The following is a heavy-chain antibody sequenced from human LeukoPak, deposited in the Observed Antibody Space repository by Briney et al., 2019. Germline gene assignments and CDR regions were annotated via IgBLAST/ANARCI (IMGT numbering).Heavy chain of an antibody. CDR1: GFTLSNYD. V-gene: IGHV3-23*01. Sequence: GGSLRLFCAASGFTLSNYDMNWVRQAPGKGLEWVSAISGSGGSTYYADSVKGRFTISRDNSKNTLYLQMNSLRAEDTAVYYCAKDLRHIVVVPAAIGYWGQGTLVTVSS. CDR2: ISGSGGST. D-gene: IGHD2-2*01. J-gene: IGHJ4*02. CDR3: AKDLRHIVVVPAAIGY.